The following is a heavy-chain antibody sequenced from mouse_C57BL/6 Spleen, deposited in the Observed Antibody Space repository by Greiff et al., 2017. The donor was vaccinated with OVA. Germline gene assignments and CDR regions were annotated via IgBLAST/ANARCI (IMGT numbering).Heavy chain of an antibody. Sequence: QVQLQQSGPGLVQPSQTLSISCTVSGFSLTSYGVHWVRQSPGKGLEWLGVIWRGGSTDYNAAFISRLSISKDNSKSQVFYKMNSLQADDTAIYYCAREGLTGNFDYWGQGTTLTVSS. V-gene: IGHV2-2*01. J-gene: IGHJ2*01. CDR3: AREGLTGNFDY. D-gene: IGHD4-1*01. CDR2: IWRGGST. CDR1: GFSLTSYG.